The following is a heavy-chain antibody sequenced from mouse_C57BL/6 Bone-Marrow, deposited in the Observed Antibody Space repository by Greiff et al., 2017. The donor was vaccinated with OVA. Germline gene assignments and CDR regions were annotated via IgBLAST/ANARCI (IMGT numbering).Heavy chain of an antibody. CDR1: GYTFTDYY. J-gene: IGHJ4*01. Sequence: VQLQQSGPELVKPGASVKISCKASGYTFTDYYMNWVKQSHGKSLEWIGDINPNNGGTSYNQKFKGKATLTVEKSSSTASMELRSLTSEDSAVYYCARGDYYGSSPYYYAVDYWGQGTSVTVSS. V-gene: IGHV1-26*01. CDR3: ARGDYYGSSPYYYAVDY. D-gene: IGHD1-1*01. CDR2: INPNNGGT.